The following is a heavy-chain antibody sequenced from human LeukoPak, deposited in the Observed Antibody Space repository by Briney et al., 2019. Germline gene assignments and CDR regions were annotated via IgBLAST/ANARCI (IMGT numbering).Heavy chain of an antibody. V-gene: IGHV3-30*02. Sequence: PGGSLRLSCAASGFTFSSYGMGWVRQAPGKGLEWVADIRYDGSNKYHADSVKGRFTISRDNPKNTLYLQMNSLRAEDTAVYYCAKERDKAMVTIHYWGQGTLVTVSS. CDR1: GFTFSSYG. CDR2: IRYDGSNK. D-gene: IGHD5-18*01. J-gene: IGHJ4*02. CDR3: AKERDKAMVTIHY.